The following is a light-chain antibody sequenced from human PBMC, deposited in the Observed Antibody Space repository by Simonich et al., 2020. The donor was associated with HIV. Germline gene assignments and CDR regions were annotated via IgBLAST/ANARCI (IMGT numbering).Light chain of an antibody. CDR3: QSADSSGTYVV. Sequence: SYELTQPPSVSVSPGQTARITCSGDALPRQYTYWYQQKPGQAPVLGIYKDSERPSGIPERFSVSSSGPTVTLTIIGVQAEDEADYYCQSADSSGTYVVFGGGTKLTVL. J-gene: IGLJ2*01. V-gene: IGLV3-25*03. CDR2: KDS. CDR1: ALPRQY.